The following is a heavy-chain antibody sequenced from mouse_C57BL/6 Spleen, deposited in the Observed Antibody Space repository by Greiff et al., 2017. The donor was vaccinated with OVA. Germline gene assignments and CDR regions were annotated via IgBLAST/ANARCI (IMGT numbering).Heavy chain of an antibody. D-gene: IGHD5-1*01. J-gene: IGHJ2*01. CDR3: ARDGSNYFDY. CDR2: IYPGDGDT. V-gene: IGHV1-82*01. Sequence: LQESGPELVKPGASVKISCKASGYAFSSSWMNWVKQRPGKGLGWIGRIYPGDGDTNYNGKFKGKATLTADKSSSTAYMQLSSLTSEDSAVYFFARDGSNYFDYWGQGTTLTVSS. CDR1: GYAFSSSW.